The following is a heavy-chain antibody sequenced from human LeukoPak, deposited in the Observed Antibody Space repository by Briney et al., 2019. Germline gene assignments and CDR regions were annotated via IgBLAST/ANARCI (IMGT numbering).Heavy chain of an antibody. J-gene: IGHJ6*03. CDR3: ARRVRYYYYMDV. CDR1: GGSISSSSYY. CDR2: IYYSGST. V-gene: IGHV4-39*07. Sequence: PSETLSLTCTVSGGSISSSSYYWGWIRQPPGKGLEWIGSIYYSGSTYYNPSLKSRVTISVDTSKNQFSLKLSSVTAADTAVYYCARRVRYYYYMDVWGKGTTVTISS. D-gene: IGHD2-21*01.